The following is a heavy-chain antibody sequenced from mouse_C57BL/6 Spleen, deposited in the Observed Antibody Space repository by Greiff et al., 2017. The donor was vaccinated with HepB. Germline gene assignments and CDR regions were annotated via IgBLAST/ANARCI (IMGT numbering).Heavy chain of an antibody. CDR3: ARGDVGY. V-gene: IGHV1-61*01. CDR1: GYTFTSYW. J-gene: IGHJ2*01. CDR2: IYPSDSET. Sequence: QVHVKQSGAELVRPGSSVKLSCKASGYTFTSYWMDWVKQRPGQGLEWIGNIYPSDSETHYNQKFKDKATLTVDKSSSTAYMQLSSLTSEDSAVYYCARGDVGYWGQGTTLTVSS. D-gene: IGHD3-3*01.